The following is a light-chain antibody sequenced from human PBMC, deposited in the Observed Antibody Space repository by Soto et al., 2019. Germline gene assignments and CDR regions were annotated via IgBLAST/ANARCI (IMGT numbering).Light chain of an antibody. J-gene: IGLJ1*01. CDR1: SSDVGRYSY. V-gene: IGLV2-11*01. CDR2: DVS. CDR3: CSYAGTYKGV. Sequence: QSALTHPLSVSWSPGHSVSISCTGTSSDVGRYSYVSWYQQHPGKAPKLMIYDVSERPSGVPDRFSGSKSGNTASLTISGLQAEDEADYYCCSYAGTYKGVFGTGTKVTAL.